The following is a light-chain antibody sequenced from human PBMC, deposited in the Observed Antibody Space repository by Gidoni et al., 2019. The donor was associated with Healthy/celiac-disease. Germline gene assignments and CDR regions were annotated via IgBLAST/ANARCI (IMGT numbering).Light chain of an antibody. CDR3: QSYDSSLSVWV. Sequence: QSVLTQPPSLSGAPGQWVTISCTGSSSNIGAGYDVHWYQQLPGTAPKLLIYDNRNRPSGVPDRFSGSKSGTSASLAITGLQAEDEADYYCQSYDSSLSVWVFGGGTKLTVL. V-gene: IGLV1-40*01. CDR1: SSNIGAGYD. J-gene: IGLJ2*01. CDR2: DNR.